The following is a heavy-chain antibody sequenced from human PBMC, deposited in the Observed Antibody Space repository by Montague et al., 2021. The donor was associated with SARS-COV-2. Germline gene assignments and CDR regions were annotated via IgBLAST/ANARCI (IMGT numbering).Heavy chain of an antibody. CDR2: IYYSGST. CDR3: ARVGRQQLVRLSGMDV. J-gene: IGHJ6*02. V-gene: IGHV4-39*07. D-gene: IGHD6-13*01. Sequence: IYYSGSTYYNPSLTSRVTISVDTSKNQFSLKLSSVTAADTAVYYCARVGRQQLVRLSGMDVWGQGTTVTVSS.